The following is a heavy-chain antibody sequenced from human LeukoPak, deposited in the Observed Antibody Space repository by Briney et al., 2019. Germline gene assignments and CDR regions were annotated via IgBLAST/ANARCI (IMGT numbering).Heavy chain of an antibody. J-gene: IGHJ6*03. V-gene: IGHV1-69*02. CDR1: GGTFSSYT. CDR2: IIPILGIA. D-gene: IGHD1-7*01. CDR3: AVSAGNYSPDYYYYYMDV. Sequence: ASVKVSCKASGGTFSSYTISWVRQAPGQGLEWMGRIIPILGIANYAQKFQGRVTITADKSTSTAYIELSSLRSEDTAVYYCAVSAGNYSPDYYYYYMDVWGKGTTVTVSS.